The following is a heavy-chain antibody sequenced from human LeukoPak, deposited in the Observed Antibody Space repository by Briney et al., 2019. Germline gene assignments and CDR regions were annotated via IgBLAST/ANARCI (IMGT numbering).Heavy chain of an antibody. D-gene: IGHD5-18*01. CDR3: AKGSGFGYSYGYYFDY. V-gene: IGHV3-23*01. Sequence: GGSLRLSCAASGFTFSSYAMSWVRQAPGKGLEWVSAISDSGGSTYYADSVKGRFTISRDNSKNTLYLQMNSLRAEDTAVYYCAKGSGFGYSYGYYFDYWGQGTLVTVSS. CDR2: ISDSGGST. J-gene: IGHJ4*02. CDR1: GFTFSSYA.